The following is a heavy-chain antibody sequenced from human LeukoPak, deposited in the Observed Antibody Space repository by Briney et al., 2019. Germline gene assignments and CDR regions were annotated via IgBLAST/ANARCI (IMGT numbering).Heavy chain of an antibody. V-gene: IGHV3-21*01. CDR3: AREVVAEYYFDY. J-gene: IGHJ4*02. CDR1: GFTFSSYS. D-gene: IGHD2-15*01. Sequence: PGRSLRLSCAASGFTFSSYSMNWVRQAPGKGLEWVSSISSSSSYIYYADSVKGRFTISRDNAKNSLYLQMNSLRAEDTAVYYCAREVVAEYYFDYWGQGTLVTVSS. CDR2: ISSSSSYI.